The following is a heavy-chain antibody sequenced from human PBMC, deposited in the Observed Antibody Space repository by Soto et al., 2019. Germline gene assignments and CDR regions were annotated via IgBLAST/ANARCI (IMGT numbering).Heavy chain of an antibody. Sequence: QVQLVQSGAEVKKPGSSVKVSCKASGGTFSSYAISWVRQAPGQGLEWMGGIIPIFGTANYAQQIQGRVTITADESTRTAYMELSSLRSEDTAVYYCARDVIAAAGTAGWGQGTLVTVSS. CDR3: ARDVIAAAGTAG. CDR2: IIPIFGTA. CDR1: GGTFSSYA. D-gene: IGHD6-13*01. V-gene: IGHV1-69*12. J-gene: IGHJ4*02.